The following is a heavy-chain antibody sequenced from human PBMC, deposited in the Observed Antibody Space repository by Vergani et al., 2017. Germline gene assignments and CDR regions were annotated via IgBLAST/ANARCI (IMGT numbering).Heavy chain of an antibody. D-gene: IGHD3-3*01. Sequence: QIQLEQSGAEVKKPGSSVKVSCKAPGGTFSKYGLSWVRQAPGQGLEWMGGIIPMFGKTIYKQKFQGRVTFTADESTSTAYMELSSLLSEDTAGYYCARTLPRFLEWLVYFDYWGRGTLVTVSS. J-gene: IGHJ4*02. V-gene: IGHV1-69*01. CDR1: GGTFSKYG. CDR2: IIPMFGKT. CDR3: ARTLPRFLEWLVYFDY.